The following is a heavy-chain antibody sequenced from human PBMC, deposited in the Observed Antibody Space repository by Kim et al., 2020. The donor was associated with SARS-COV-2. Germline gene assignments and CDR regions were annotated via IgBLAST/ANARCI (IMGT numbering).Heavy chain of an antibody. Sequence: GGSLRLSCAASGFTFSSYGMHWVRQAPGKGLEWVAVIWYDGSNKYYADSVKGRFTISRDNSKNTLYLKMNSLRAEDTAVYYCEKDMEGVYDYVWRSSSPPCFQHWGLGTLVTVSS. V-gene: IGHV3-33*06. CDR3: EKDMEGVYDYVWRSSSPPCFQH. J-gene: IGHJ1*01. CDR1: GFTFSSYG. D-gene: IGHD3-16*01. CDR2: IWYDGSNK.